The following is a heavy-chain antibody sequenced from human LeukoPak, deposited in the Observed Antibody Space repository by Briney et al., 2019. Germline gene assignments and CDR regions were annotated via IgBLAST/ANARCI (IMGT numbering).Heavy chain of an antibody. CDR1: GGSISTYY. Sequence: PSETLSLTCIVSGGSISTYYWNWIRQPPGKGLEWIGYIYHSGSTNYNPSLQSRVTISVDTSKNQFSLMLSSVTAADTAVYYCARALGSYSGYGYYWFDPWGQGTLVTVSS. J-gene: IGHJ5*02. D-gene: IGHD5-12*01. CDR2: IYHSGST. V-gene: IGHV4-59*12. CDR3: ARALGSYSGYGYYWFDP.